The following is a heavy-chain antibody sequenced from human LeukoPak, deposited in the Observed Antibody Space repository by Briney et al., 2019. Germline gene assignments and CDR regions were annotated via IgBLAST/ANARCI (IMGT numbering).Heavy chain of an antibody. CDR3: VGHYYDSGRYAQDAFDV. V-gene: IGHV4-59*08. CDR2: IYHSGST. CDR1: GGSISSYW. D-gene: IGHD3-10*01. J-gene: IGHJ3*01. Sequence: SETLSLTCTVSGGSISSYWWSLIRQPPGKGLEWIGYIYHSGSTNYNPSLKSRVAMSVDTSKNQLSLKLSSVTAADTAVFYCVGHYYDSGRYAQDAFDVWGQGTMVTVSS.